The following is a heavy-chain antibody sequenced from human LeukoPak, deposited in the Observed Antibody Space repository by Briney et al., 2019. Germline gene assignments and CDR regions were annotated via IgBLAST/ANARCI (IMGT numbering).Heavy chain of an antibody. CDR3: ARASRGNWFDP. Sequence: PWGALRLSCAASGFTFSDYYMSWIRQAPGKGLEWVSYISSSSSYTNYADSVKGRFTISRDNAKNSLYLQMNSLRAEDTAVYYCARASRGNWFDPWGQGTLVTVSS. CDR2: ISSSSSYT. J-gene: IGHJ5*02. V-gene: IGHV3-11*06. D-gene: IGHD3-10*01. CDR1: GFTFSDYY.